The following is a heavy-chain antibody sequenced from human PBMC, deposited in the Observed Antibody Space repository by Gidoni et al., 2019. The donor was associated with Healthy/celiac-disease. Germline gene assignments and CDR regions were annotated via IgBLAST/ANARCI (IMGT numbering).Heavy chain of an antibody. D-gene: IGHD6-19*01. CDR3: ARDRNTRYSSGWYLRLFDP. CDR2: MNPNSGNT. J-gene: IGHJ5*02. CDR1: GYTFTSYY. V-gene: IGHV1-8*01. Sequence: QVQLVQSGAEVKKPGASVKVSCKASGYTFTSYYINWVRQATGQGLEWMGWMNPNSGNTGYAQKFQGRVTMTRNTSISTAYMELSSLRSEDTAVYYCARDRNTRYSSGWYLRLFDPWGQGTLVTVSS.